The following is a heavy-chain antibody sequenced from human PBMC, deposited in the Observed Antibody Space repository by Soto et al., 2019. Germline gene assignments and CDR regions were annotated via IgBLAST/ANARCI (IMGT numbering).Heavy chain of an antibody. Sequence: SVKVSCKASGGTFSSYAISWVRQAPGQGLEWMGGIIPIFGTANYAQKFQGRVTITAGESTSTAYMELSSLRSEDTAVYYCARDGYCSGGSCSTTAGMDVWGQGTTVTVSS. CDR3: ARDGYCSGGSCSTTAGMDV. J-gene: IGHJ6*02. CDR1: GGTFSSYA. CDR2: IIPIFGTA. D-gene: IGHD2-15*01. V-gene: IGHV1-69*13.